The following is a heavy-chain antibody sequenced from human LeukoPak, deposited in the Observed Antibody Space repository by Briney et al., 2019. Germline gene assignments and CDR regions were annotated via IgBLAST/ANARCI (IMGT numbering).Heavy chain of an antibody. CDR2: IDHRGSS. CDR3: ATRSSTLAAARCFDD. Sequence: SETLSLTCAVHGESFSAYFWSWIRQVPGKGVEWIGEIDHRGSSNYNPPLKSRATISVDTSKNHFSLSLTSVTAADTAVYYCATRSSTLAAARCFDDWGQGTVVTVSS. J-gene: IGHJ4*03. D-gene: IGHD6-6*01. V-gene: IGHV4-34*01. CDR1: GESFSAYF.